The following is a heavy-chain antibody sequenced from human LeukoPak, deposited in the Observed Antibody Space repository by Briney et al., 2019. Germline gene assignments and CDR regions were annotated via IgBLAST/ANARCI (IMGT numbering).Heavy chain of an antibody. J-gene: IGHJ4*02. Sequence: SETLSLTCTVSGGSISGYYWSWIRQPPGKGLEWIGYIYYSGSTNYNPSLKSRVTISVDTSKNQFSLKLSSVTAADTAVYYCARGLEMATDWGQGTLVTVSS. CDR2: IYYSGST. CDR3: ARGLEMATD. D-gene: IGHD5-24*01. V-gene: IGHV4-59*01. CDR1: GGSISGYY.